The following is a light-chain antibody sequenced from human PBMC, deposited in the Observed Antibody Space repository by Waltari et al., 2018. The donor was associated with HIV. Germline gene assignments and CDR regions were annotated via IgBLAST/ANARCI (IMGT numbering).Light chain of an antibody. V-gene: IGKV4-1*01. CDR1: HNVLYSPNNKTY. CDR3: QQYANTPWT. J-gene: IGKJ1*01. Sequence: IVMTQSPDSLAVSLGERDTINGKSRHNVLYSPNNKTYVAWFQQKPGQPPKLLIYRASIRESGVPDRFTGSGSGTDFTLTISSLQAEDVTVYYCQQYANTPWTFGRGTKVEIK. CDR2: RAS.